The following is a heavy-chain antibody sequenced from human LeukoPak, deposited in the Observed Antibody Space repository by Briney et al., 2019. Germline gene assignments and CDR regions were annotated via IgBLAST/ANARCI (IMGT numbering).Heavy chain of an antibody. CDR3: ARGVSLGDLYY. D-gene: IGHD3-16*01. J-gene: IGHJ4*02. V-gene: IGHV1-18*04. CDR1: GYTFTLYG. Sequence: ASVKVSCKTSGYTFTLYGVAWVRQAPGQGLEWMGWSSGNNGSTRYAQKFQGRVTLTTDTSTSTGYMELRSLRSDDTAVYYCARGVSLGDLYYWGQGTLVSVTS. CDR2: SSGNNGST.